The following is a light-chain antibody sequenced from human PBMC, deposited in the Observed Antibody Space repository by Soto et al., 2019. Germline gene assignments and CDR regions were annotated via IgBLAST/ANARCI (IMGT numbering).Light chain of an antibody. Sequence: DIVLTQSPATLPLSPGERATLSCRASQSVSSYLAWYQQKPGQAPRLLIYDAFKRAAGVPARFSGSGSGTDFTLTISTLEPDDFAVYYYQQRSNWPRTFGQGTKVEIK. CDR3: QQRSNWPRT. J-gene: IGKJ1*01. CDR1: QSVSSY. CDR2: DAF. V-gene: IGKV3-11*01.